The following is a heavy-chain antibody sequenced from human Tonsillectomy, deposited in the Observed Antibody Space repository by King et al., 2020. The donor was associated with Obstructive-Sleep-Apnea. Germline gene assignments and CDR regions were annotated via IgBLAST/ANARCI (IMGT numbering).Heavy chain of an antibody. CDR1: GGTFSSYA. J-gene: IGHJ6*02. D-gene: IGHD6-13*01. V-gene: IGHV1-69*10. CDR3: AKKDLEGQQVVRYYYGLDV. CDR2: IIPIVNIA. Sequence: VQLVQSGAEVKKPGSSVKVSCKASGGTFSSYAISWVRQAPGQGLEWMGGIIPIVNIANYAQKFQGRVTITADKSTSTAYMELSSLRSEDTAVYFCAKKDLEGQQVVRYYYGLDVWGQGTTVTVSS.